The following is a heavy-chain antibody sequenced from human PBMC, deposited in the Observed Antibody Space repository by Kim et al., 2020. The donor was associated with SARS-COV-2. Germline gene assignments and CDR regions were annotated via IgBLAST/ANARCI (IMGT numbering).Heavy chain of an antibody. CDR3: ARGLGIRYFDWLPSGVYYGMDV. CDR2: ISYDGSNK. V-gene: IGHV3-30*04. Sequence: GGSLRLSCAASGFTFSSYAMHWVRQAPGKGLEWVAVISYDGSNKYYADSVKGRFTISRDNSKNTLYLQMNSLRAEDTAVYYCARGLGIRYFDWLPSGVYYGMDVWGQGTTVTVSS. CDR1: GFTFSSYA. D-gene: IGHD3-9*01. J-gene: IGHJ6*02.